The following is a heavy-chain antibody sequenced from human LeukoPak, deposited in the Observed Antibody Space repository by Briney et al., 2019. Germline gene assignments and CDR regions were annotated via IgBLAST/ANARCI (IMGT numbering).Heavy chain of an antibody. D-gene: IGHD3-9*01. J-gene: IGHJ1*01. CDR3: ARDGHYDILTGYFQD. Sequence: PGGSLRLSCTASGFTFSDYYMDWVRQAPGKGLEWVSYITNSGTTIYYADSGKGRFTISRDNAKNSLYLQMNSLRAEDTAVYYCARDGHYDILTGYFQDWGQGTLVTVSS. CDR2: ITNSGTTI. CDR1: GFTFSDYY. V-gene: IGHV3-11*01.